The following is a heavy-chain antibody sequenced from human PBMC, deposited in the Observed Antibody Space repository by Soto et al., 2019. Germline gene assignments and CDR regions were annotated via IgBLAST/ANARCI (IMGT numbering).Heavy chain of an antibody. V-gene: IGHV3-48*01. CDR1: GFTFSSYS. D-gene: IGHD2-8*01. CDR3: ARAAYCTNGVCYTSYYMDV. Sequence: GGSLRLSCAASGFTFSSYSMNWVRQAPGKGLEWVSYISSSSSTIYYADSGKGRFTISRDNAKNSLYLQMNSLRAEDTAVYYCARAAYCTNGVCYTSYYMDVWGKGTTVTVSS. J-gene: IGHJ6*03. CDR2: ISSSSSTI.